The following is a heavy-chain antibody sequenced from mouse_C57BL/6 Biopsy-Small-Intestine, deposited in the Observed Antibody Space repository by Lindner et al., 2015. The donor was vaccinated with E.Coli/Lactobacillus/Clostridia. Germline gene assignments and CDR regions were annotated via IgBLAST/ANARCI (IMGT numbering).Heavy chain of an antibody. CDR3: ARGDGNYLYAMDY. J-gene: IGHJ4*01. V-gene: IGHV1-39*01. CDR2: INPYYGST. CDR1: GYSFTGYN. Sequence: VQLQESGAELVKPGASAKISCKASGYSFTGYNMNWVKQSHGKSLEWIGNINPYYGSTSYNQKFKGKATLTVDKSSSTAYMQLNSLTSEDSAVYYCARGDGNYLYAMDYWGQGTSVTVSS. D-gene: IGHD2-1*01.